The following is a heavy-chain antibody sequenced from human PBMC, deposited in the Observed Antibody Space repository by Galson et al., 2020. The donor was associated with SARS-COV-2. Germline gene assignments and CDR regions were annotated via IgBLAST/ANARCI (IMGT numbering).Heavy chain of an antibody. Sequence: GTANYAQKFQGRVTMTRTTSISTAYMELNSLTSKDTAVYYCARSYDDFATWFDPWGQGTLVTVSS. CDR3: ARSYDDFATWFDP. V-gene: IGHV1-8*01. D-gene: IGHD4-17*01. CDR2: GTA. J-gene: IGHJ5*02.